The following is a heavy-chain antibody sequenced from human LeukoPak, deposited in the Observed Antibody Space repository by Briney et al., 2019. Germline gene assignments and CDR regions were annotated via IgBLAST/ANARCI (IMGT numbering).Heavy chain of an antibody. Sequence: SETLSLTCSVSGDSISFYYWNWIRQSAGKGLEWLGRISTNGNTKYNPSLKSRVTMSVHTSKNEFFLNLGSVTAADTAVYYCAKDEGSDSGSYLGWFDTWGQGILVTVSS. CDR3: AKDEGSDSGSYLGWFDT. V-gene: IGHV4-4*07. CDR2: ISTNGNT. D-gene: IGHD1-26*01. J-gene: IGHJ5*02. CDR1: GDSISFYY.